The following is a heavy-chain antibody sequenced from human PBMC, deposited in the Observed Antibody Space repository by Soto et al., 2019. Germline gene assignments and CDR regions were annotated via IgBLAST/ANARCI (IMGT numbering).Heavy chain of an antibody. V-gene: IGHV4-39*01. D-gene: IGHD6-13*01. CDR1: GDSISGSPYF. J-gene: IGHJ4*02. Sequence: QVHLQESGPGLVMPSETLSLTCTVSGDSISGSPYFWGWIRHPPGKRLEWIGSIFYDGYTLYTPSLKSRVTISVDTSKNQFSLKLTSVAAADTAIYFCARLQAAVPHYWGQGILVTVSS. CDR2: IFYDGYT. CDR3: ARLQAAVPHY.